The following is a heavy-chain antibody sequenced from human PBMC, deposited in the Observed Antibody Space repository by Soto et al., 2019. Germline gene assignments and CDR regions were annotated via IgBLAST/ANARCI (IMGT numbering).Heavy chain of an antibody. Sequence: ASVKVSCKASGYTFTSYAMHWVRQAPGQRLEWMGWINAGNGNTKYSQKFQGRVTITRDTSASTAYMELSSLRSEDTAVYYCARRSRVYANWFDPWGQGTMVTVYS. J-gene: IGHJ5*02. CDR3: ARRSRVYANWFDP. D-gene: IGHD2-8*01. V-gene: IGHV1-3*01. CDR1: GYTFTSYA. CDR2: INAGNGNT.